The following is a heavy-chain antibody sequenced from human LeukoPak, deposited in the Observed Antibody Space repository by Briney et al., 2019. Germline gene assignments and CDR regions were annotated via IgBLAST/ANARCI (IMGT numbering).Heavy chain of an antibody. CDR3: ARTRSGSYYDLDV. Sequence: ASVKVSCKASGHTFPGYYIQWVRQAPGQGLEWMGWINPNGGGSDYAQKFQGRVTMTRDTSISAASVELSRLRSDDTAVYYCARTRSGSYYDLDVRGQGTTVTVSS. D-gene: IGHD6-25*01. CDR1: GHTFPGYY. CDR2: INPNGGGS. V-gene: IGHV1-2*02. J-gene: IGHJ6*02.